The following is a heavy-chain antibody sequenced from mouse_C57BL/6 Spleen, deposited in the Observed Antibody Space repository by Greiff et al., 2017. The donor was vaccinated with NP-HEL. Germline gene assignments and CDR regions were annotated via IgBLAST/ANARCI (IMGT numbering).Heavy chain of an antibody. J-gene: IGHJ4*01. D-gene: IGHD1-1*01. CDR3: ARKTTVVGGAMDY. CDR1: GYTFTNYW. V-gene: IGHV1-63*01. CDR2: IYPGGGYT. Sequence: VQLKQSGAELVRPGTSVKMSCKASGYTFTNYWIGWAKQRPGHGLEWIGDIYPGGGYTNYNEKFKGKATLTADKSSSTAYMQFSSLTSEDSAIYYCARKTTVVGGAMDYWGQGTSVTVSS.